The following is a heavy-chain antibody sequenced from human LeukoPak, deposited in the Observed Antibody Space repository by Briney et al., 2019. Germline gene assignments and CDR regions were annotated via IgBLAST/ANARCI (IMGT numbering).Heavy chain of an antibody. CDR1: GFTFSSYA. V-gene: IGHV3-30-3*01. CDR2: ISYDGSNK. Sequence: GGSLRLSCAASGFTFSSYAMPWVRQAPGKGLEWVAVISYDGSNKYYADSVKGRFTISRDNSKNTLYLQMNSLRAEDTAVYYCARDRGGSLDNDAFDIWGQGTMVTVSS. CDR3: ARDRGGSLDNDAFDI. J-gene: IGHJ3*02. D-gene: IGHD2-15*01.